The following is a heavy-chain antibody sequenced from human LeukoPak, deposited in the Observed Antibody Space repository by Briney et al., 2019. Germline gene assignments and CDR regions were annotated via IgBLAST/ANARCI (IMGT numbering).Heavy chain of an antibody. V-gene: IGHV3-23*01. Sequence: GGSLRLSCAASGFTFSSYAMSWVRQAPGKGLEWVSAISGSVGSTYYADSVKGRFTISRDNSKNTLYLQMNSLRAEDTAVYYCAKGGLGHWGAFDIWGQGTMVTVSS. CDR3: AKGGLGHWGAFDI. J-gene: IGHJ3*02. CDR2: ISGSVGST. CDR1: GFTFSSYA. D-gene: IGHD3-16*01.